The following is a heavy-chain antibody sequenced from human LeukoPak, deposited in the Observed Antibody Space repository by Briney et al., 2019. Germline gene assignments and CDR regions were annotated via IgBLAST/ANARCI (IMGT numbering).Heavy chain of an antibody. J-gene: IGHJ4*02. Sequence: ASVKVSCKASGYTFTNYGISWVRQAPGQGLEWVGWISGYDGDTNYAQNLQGRVAMTTDTSTSTGYMELRSLRSDDTAVYYCARGGRRSGYTEFDYWGQGTLVTVSS. V-gene: IGHV1-18*01. CDR1: GYTFTNYG. CDR2: ISGYDGDT. D-gene: IGHD3-16*02. CDR3: ARGGRRSGYTEFDY.